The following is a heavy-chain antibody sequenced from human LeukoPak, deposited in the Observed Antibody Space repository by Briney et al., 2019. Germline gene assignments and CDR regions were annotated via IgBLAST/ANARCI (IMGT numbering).Heavy chain of an antibody. CDR3: ARDSGKSVVVTAPAIAS. Sequence: PSETLSLTCAVYGGSFSGYYWSWIRQPPGKGLEWIGEINHSGSTNYNPSLKSRVTISVDTSKNQFSLKLTSVTAADRAVYYCARDSGKSVVVTAPAIASWAEGTMVTVSS. V-gene: IGHV4-34*01. CDR2: INHSGST. D-gene: IGHD2-21*02. CDR1: GGSFSGYY. J-gene: IGHJ3*01.